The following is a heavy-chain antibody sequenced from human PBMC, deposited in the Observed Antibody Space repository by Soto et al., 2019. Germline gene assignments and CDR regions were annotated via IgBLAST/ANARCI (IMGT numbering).Heavy chain of an antibody. CDR1: GGSISSSFYY. D-gene: IGHD2-15*01. J-gene: IGHJ4*02. V-gene: IGHV4-39*01. CDR3: ARRVVVLTAFDN. Sequence: QLLLQESGPGLVKPAETLSLICSVSGGSISSSFYYWGWIRQPPGKGLEWIGNIYYSGSTYYNPSLKSRVTISVDTSKNQFSLKLSSVTAADTAVYYCARRVVVLTAFDNWGQGALVTVSS. CDR2: IYYSGST.